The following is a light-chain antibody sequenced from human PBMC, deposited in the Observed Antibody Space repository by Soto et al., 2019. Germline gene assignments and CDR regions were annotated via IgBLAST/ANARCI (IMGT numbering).Light chain of an antibody. V-gene: IGLV2-14*01. CDR1: SSDVGGYNY. CDR2: DVS. Sequence: QSALTQPASVSGSPGQSITISCTGTSSDVGGYNYVSWYQQHPGKAPKLMIYDVSNRPSGVSYRFSCSKSGNTASLTISGLQSEDEADYYCSSYTSSSTLVVFGGGTKLTVL. J-gene: IGLJ2*01. CDR3: SSYTSSSTLVV.